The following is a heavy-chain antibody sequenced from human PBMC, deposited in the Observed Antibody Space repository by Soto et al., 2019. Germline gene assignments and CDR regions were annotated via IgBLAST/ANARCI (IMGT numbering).Heavy chain of an antibody. CDR1: GFTFDDYV. CDR2: ISWNSGNI. Sequence: EVQLVESGGGLVQPGRSLRLSCVASGFTFDDYVMHRVRQVPGKGLEWVSGISWNSGNIDYADSVKGRFTISRDNAMNSLYLQMNSLRPEDTALYYCARGLSAVPSYLDYWGQGTLVTVSS. D-gene: IGHD3-16*01. CDR3: ARGLSAVPSYLDY. J-gene: IGHJ4*02. V-gene: IGHV3-9*01.